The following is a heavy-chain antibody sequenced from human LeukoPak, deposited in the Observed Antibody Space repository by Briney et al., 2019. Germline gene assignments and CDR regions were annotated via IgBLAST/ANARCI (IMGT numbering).Heavy chain of an antibody. CDR1: GYTFTSYY. V-gene: IGHV1-46*01. D-gene: IGHD1-7*01. J-gene: IGHJ3*02. Sequence: ASVKVSCKASGYTFTSYYIQWVRQAPGQGFEWMGIINPSGGATSYAQKFQGRVTMTRDTSTSTVYMELSSLRSEDTAVYYCARDLDWNYAFDIWGQGTMVTVSS. CDR2: INPSGGAT. CDR3: ARDLDWNYAFDI.